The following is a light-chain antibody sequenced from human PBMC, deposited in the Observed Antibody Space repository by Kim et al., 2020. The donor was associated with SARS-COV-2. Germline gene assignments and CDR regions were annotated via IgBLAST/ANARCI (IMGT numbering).Light chain of an antibody. V-gene: IGLV1-40*01. CDR1: SSNIGAGYD. CDR2: DNN. CDR3: QSFDSSLIGSV. J-gene: IGLJ3*02. Sequence: QWVTIACTGSSSNIGAGYDVHWYQQLPGTAPKLLMYDNNNRPSGVPDRFSGSKSGTSASLAITGLQADDEADYYCQSFDSSLIGSVFGGGTQLTVL.